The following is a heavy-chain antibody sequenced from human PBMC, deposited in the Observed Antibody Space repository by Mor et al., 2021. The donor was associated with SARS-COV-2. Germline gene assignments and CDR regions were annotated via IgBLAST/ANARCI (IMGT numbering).Heavy chain of an antibody. Sequence: DYAAPVKGRFTISRDDSKNTLYLQMNSLKTEDTAVYYCTTDEYYDILTGYYWGQGTLVTVSS. CDR3: TTDEYYDILTGYY. D-gene: IGHD3-9*01. J-gene: IGHJ4*02. V-gene: IGHV3-15*01.